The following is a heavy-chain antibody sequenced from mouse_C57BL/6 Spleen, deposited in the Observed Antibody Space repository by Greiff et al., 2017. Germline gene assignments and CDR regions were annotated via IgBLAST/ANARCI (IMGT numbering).Heavy chain of an antibody. D-gene: IGHD1-1*01. CDR2: INPNNGGT. Sequence: EVQLQQSGPELVKPGASVKMSCKASGYTFTDYNMHWVKQSHGKSLEWIGYINPNNGGTSYNQKFKGKATLTVNKSSSTAYMELRSLTSEDSAVYYCARWGYGSSYGYFDVWGTGTTVTVSS. CDR1: GYTFTDYN. J-gene: IGHJ1*03. CDR3: ARWGYGSSYGYFDV. V-gene: IGHV1-22*01.